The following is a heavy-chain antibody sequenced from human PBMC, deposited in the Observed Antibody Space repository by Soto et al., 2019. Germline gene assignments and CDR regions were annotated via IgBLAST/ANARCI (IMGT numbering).Heavy chain of an antibody. Sequence: QVQLQESGPGLVKPSQTLSLTCTVSGGSISSGGYYWSWIRQHPGKGLEWIGYIYYSGSTYYNPSLKSRVTISGDTSKNHFYRKLSSVTAADTAVYYCARDRMVRGVISHFDYWGQGTLVTVSS. CDR2: IYYSGST. V-gene: IGHV4-31*03. CDR3: ARDRMVRGVISHFDY. J-gene: IGHJ4*02. CDR1: GGSISSGGYY. D-gene: IGHD3-10*01.